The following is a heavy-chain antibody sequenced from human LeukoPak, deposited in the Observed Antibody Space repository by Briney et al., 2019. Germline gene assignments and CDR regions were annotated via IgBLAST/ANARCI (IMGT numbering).Heavy chain of an antibody. J-gene: IGHJ2*01. Sequence: VASMKVSCKVSGYTLTELSMHWVRQAPGKGLEWMGGFDPEDGETIYAQKFQGRVTMTEDTSTDTAYMELSSLRSEDTAVYYCATPGPCSSTSCYGYWYFDLWGRGTLVTVSS. CDR3: ATPGPCSSTSCYGYWYFDL. D-gene: IGHD2-2*01. V-gene: IGHV1-24*01. CDR1: GYTLTELS. CDR2: FDPEDGET.